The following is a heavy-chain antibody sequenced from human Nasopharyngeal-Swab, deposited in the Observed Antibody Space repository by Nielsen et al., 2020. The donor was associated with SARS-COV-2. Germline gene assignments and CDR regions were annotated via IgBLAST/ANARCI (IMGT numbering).Heavy chain of an antibody. V-gene: IGHV3-21*01. CDR1: GFTFSSYS. CDR2: ISSSSSYI. D-gene: IGHD3-3*01. CDR3: ARKSEWRGGYFDY. J-gene: IGHJ4*02. Sequence: LSLTCAASGFTFSSYSMNWVRQAPGKGLEWVSSISSSSSYIYYADSVKGRFTISRDNAKNSLYLQMNSLRAEDTAAYYCARKSEWRGGYFDYWGQGTLVTVSS.